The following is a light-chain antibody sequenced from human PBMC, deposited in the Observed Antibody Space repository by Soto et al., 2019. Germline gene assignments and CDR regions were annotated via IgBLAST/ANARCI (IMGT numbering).Light chain of an antibody. CDR3: SSYTSTTTLAV. CDR2: EVS. V-gene: IGLV2-14*01. CDR1: SSDIGTYNY. Sequence: QSVLTQPASVSGSPGQSITISCTGISSDIGTYNYVSWYQQHPGKAPKLIIYEVSNRPSRVSNRFSGSKSGNTASLTISGLQSEDEANYYCSSYTSTTTLAVFGTGTKLTVL. J-gene: IGLJ1*01.